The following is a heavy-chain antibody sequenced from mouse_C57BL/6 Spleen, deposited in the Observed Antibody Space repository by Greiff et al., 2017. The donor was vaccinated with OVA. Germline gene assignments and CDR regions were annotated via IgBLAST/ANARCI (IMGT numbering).Heavy chain of an antibody. CDR3: ARPPLITAGYFDV. CDR1: GYTFTSYW. J-gene: IGHJ1*03. V-gene: IGHV1-52*01. Sequence: QVQLQQPGAELVRPGSSVKLSCKASGYTFTSYWMHWVKQRPIQGLEWIGNIDPSDSETHYNQKFKDKATLTVDKSSSTAYMQLSSLTSEDSAVYYCARPPLITAGYFDVWGTGTTVTVSS. CDR2: IDPSDSET. D-gene: IGHD1-1*01.